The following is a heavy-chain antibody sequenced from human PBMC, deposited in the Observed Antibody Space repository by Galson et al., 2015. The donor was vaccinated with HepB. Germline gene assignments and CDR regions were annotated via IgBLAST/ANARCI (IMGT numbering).Heavy chain of an antibody. Sequence: SVKVSCKASGYTFTSYGISWVRQAPGQGLEWMGCISAYNGYTKYAQKLQGRVTMTTDTSTSTAYMELRSLRSDDTAVYYCARNGYSGYDSDYCYYGMDVWGQGTTVTFSS. CDR1: GYTFTSYG. CDR2: ISAYNGYT. V-gene: IGHV1-18*04. D-gene: IGHD5-12*01. CDR3: ARNGYSGYDSDYCYYGMDV. J-gene: IGHJ6*02.